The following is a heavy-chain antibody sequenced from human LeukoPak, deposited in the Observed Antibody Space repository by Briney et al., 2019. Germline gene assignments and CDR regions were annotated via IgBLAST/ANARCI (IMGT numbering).Heavy chain of an antibody. CDR2: IYPGDSNT. CDR3: ARTSRYYDAFDI. V-gene: IGHV5-51*01. D-gene: IGHD3-9*01. CDR1: GYTFNSYW. J-gene: IGHJ3*02. Sequence: GESLKISCKGSGYTFNSYWIGWVRQMPGKGLEWMGIIYPGDSNTRYSPSFQGQVTISAGKSITTAYLQWSSLKASDTAMYYCARTSRYYDAFDIWGQGTMVTVSS.